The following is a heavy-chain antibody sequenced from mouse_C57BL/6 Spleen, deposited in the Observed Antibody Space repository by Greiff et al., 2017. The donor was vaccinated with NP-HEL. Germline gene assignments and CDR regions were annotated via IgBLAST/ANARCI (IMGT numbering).Heavy chain of an antibody. CDR1: GYTFTSYW. V-gene: IGHV1-7*01. D-gene: IGHD1-1*01. Sequence: QVQLKESGAELAKPGASVKLSCKASGYTFTSYWMHWVKQRPGQGLEWIGYINPSSGYTKYNQKFKDKATLTADKSSSTAYMQLSSLTYEDSAVYYCARFITTVERDFDYWGQGTTLTVSS. CDR3: ARFITTVERDFDY. CDR2: INPSSGYT. J-gene: IGHJ2*01.